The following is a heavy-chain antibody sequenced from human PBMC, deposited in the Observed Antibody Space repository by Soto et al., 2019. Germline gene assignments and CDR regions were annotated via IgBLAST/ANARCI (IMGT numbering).Heavy chain of an antibody. D-gene: IGHD5-12*01. Sequence: GGSLRLSCAASGFTFSSYAMSWVRQAPGKGLEWVSAISGSGGSTYYADSVKGRFTISRDNSKNTLYLQMNSLRAEDTAVYYCAKDLINWDTSGYVSYFDYWGQGTLVTVSS. J-gene: IGHJ4*02. V-gene: IGHV3-23*01. CDR1: GFTFSSYA. CDR3: AKDLINWDTSGYVSYFDY. CDR2: ISGSGGST.